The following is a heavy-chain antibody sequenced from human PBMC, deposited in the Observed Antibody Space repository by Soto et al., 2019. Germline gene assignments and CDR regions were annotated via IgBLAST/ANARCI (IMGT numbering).Heavy chain of an antibody. CDR2: ISAYNGNT. V-gene: IGHV1-18*01. CDR3: ARDRKLYYYGSGSYYSPTDAFDI. D-gene: IGHD3-10*01. J-gene: IGHJ3*02. CDR1: GYTFTSYG. Sequence: QVQLVQSGAEVKKPGASVKVSCKASGYTFTSYGISWLRQAPGQGLEWMGWISAYNGNTNYAQKLQGRATMTTDTSTSTSYMELRSLRSDDTAVYYCARDRKLYYYGSGSYYSPTDAFDIWGQGTMVTVSS.